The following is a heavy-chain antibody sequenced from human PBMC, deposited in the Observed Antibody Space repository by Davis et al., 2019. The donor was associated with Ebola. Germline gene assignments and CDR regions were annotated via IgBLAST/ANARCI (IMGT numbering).Heavy chain of an antibody. J-gene: IGHJ6*02. CDR3: ARDKFSPAGHSYYYYYGMDV. CDR2: ISAYNGNT. V-gene: IGHV1-18*01. Sequence: ASVKVSCKASGYTFTSYGISWVRQAPGQGLEWMGWISAYNGNTNYAQKLQGRVTMTTDTSTSTAYMELRSLRSDDTAVYYCARDKFSPAGHSYYYYYGMDVWGQGTAVTVSS. CDR1: GYTFTSYG.